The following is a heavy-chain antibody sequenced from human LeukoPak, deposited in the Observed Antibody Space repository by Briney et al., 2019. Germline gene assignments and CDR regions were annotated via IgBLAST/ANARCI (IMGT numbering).Heavy chain of an antibody. CDR1: GFTFSSYA. V-gene: IGHV3-23*01. CDR2: ISGSGGST. Sequence: GGSLRLSCAASGFTFSSYAMSWVRQAPGKGLEWVSGISGSGGSTYYADSVKGRFTISRDNSKNPLYLQMNSLRAEDTAVYYCAKGLQGYSSSWFDPWGQGTLVTVSS. CDR3: AKGLQGYSSSWFDP. J-gene: IGHJ5*02. D-gene: IGHD4-11*01.